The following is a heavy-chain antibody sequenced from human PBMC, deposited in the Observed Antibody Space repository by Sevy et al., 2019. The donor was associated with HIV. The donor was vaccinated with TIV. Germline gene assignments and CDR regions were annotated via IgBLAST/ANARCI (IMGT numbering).Heavy chain of an antibody. J-gene: IGHJ6*02. CDR1: GGTFSSYA. D-gene: IGHD5-12*01. V-gene: IGHV1-69*13. CDR2: IIPIFGTA. Sequence: ASVKVSCKASGGTFSSYAISWVRQAPGQGLEWMGGIIPIFGTANYAQKFQGRVTITADESTSTAYMELSSLRSEDTAVYYCARRVLRGYSGYDEYYYYYGMYVCGQGTTVTVSS. CDR3: ARRVLRGYSGYDEYYYYYGMYV.